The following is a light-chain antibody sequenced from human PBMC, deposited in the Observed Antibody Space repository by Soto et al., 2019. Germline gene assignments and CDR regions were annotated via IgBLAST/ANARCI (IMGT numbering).Light chain of an antibody. Sequence: DIQMTQSPSSLSASVGRRGTLTCRASQSISSYLNWYQQKPGKAPKLLIYAAYSLQSGVTSRSSGSGSGTDFTLTISSLQPEDFATYYCQQSYSTPRTFGQGTQVEIK. V-gene: IGKV1-39*01. J-gene: IGKJ1*01. CDR3: QQSYSTPRT. CDR1: QSISSY. CDR2: AAY.